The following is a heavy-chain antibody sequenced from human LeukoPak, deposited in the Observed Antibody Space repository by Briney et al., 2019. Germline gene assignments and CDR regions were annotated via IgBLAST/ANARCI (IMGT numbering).Heavy chain of an antibody. Sequence: SQTLSLTCTGSGGSISSGSYYWSWIRQPAGKGLEWIGRIYTSGSTNYNPSLKSRVTISVDTSKNQFSLKLSSVTAADTAVYYCAIVYCSGGSCYGREAFDIWGQGTMVTVSS. V-gene: IGHV4-61*02. CDR3: AIVYCSGGSCYGREAFDI. CDR1: GGSISSGSYY. J-gene: IGHJ3*02. D-gene: IGHD2-15*01. CDR2: IYTSGST.